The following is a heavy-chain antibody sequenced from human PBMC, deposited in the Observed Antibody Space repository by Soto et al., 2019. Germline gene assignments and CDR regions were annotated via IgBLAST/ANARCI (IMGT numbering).Heavy chain of an antibody. CDR2: IIPILGIA. J-gene: IGHJ4*02. V-gene: IGHV1-69*04. Sequence: PVKVSSKASGGTFSSYTISWVRQAPGQGLEWMGRIIPILGIANYAQKFQGRVTITADKSTSTAYMELSSLRSEDTAVYYCAGEITIFGAYYFDYWGKGTLVTVTS. CDR1: GGTFSSYT. CDR3: AGEITIFGAYYFDY. D-gene: IGHD3-3*01.